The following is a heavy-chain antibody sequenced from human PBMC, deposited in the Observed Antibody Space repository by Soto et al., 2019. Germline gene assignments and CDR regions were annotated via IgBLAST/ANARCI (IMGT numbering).Heavy chain of an antibody. J-gene: IGHJ4*02. CDR1: GFTFSSYA. D-gene: IGHD6-19*01. Sequence: GGSLRLSCAASGFTFSSYAMNWVRQTQEKGLEWVSSISSTSSYTHYSDSVKGRFTISRDNANNSLFLQMNSLRAEDTATFYCARDLALAGNYWGQGVLVTVSS. V-gene: IGHV3-21*01. CDR3: ARDLALAGNY. CDR2: ISSTSSYT.